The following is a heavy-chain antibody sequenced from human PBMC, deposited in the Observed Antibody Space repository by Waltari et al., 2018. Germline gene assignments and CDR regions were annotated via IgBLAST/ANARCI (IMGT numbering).Heavy chain of an antibody. D-gene: IGHD6-13*01. CDR1: GFTIIHNY. Sequence: EVQLVEYGGGLVQPGGSLRLLVAGFGFTIIHNYMCWVRQAPGKGLEWVSLIDSGGGTDYPDSVKGRFTISRDSSKNILYLQMNSLRAEDTAVYYCAARNPAAPGWGQGTLVTVSS. V-gene: IGHV3-66*01. J-gene: IGHJ4*02. CDR2: IDSGGGT. CDR3: AARNPAAPG.